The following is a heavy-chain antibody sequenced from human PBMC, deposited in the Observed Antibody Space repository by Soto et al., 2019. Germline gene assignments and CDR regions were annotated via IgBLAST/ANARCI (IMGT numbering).Heavy chain of an antibody. CDR1: GYTFTTYG. CDR2: TSVYNGHT. CDR3: ARDLLRDIYLPLTDGYYYGMDV. Sequence: ASVKVSCKASGYTFTTYGISWVRQAPGQGLEWMGWTSVYNGHTNYAQNLQGRVIMTTDTSTSTAHMELRSLRFDDTAVYYCARDLLRDIYLPLTDGYYYGMDVWGQGTTVTVS. V-gene: IGHV1-18*01. J-gene: IGHJ6*02. D-gene: IGHD2-2*03.